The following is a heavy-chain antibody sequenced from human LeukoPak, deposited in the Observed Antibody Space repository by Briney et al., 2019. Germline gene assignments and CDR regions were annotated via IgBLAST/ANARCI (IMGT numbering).Heavy chain of an antibody. D-gene: IGHD6-19*01. CDR3: ARHNIAVPGTIDY. Sequence: SETLSLTCTVSGGSISSYYWSWIRQPPGKGLKWIGYIYSSGSTNYNPSLKSRVTISVDTSKNQFSLKLSSVTAADTAVYYCARHNIAVPGTIDYWGQGTLVTVSS. J-gene: IGHJ4*02. CDR1: GGSISSYY. CDR2: IYSSGST. V-gene: IGHV4-59*01.